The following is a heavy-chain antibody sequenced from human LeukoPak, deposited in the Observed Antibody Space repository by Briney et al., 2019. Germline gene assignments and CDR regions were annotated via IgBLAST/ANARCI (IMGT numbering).Heavy chain of an antibody. V-gene: IGHV1-18*01. CDR2: ISAYNGNT. J-gene: IGHJ4*02. Sequence: ASVKVSCKASGYTFTSYGISWVRQAPGQGLEWMGWISAYNGNTKYAQTLQGRVTMTTDISTSTAYMELRSLRSDDTAVYYCTSTGYSGHDPLHYWGRGTLVTVSS. D-gene: IGHD5-12*01. CDR3: TSTGYSGHDPLHY. CDR1: GYTFTSYG.